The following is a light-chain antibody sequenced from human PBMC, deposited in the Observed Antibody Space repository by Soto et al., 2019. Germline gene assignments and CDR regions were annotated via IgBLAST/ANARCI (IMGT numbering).Light chain of an antibody. CDR3: QQDNNWPNT. V-gene: IGKV3-15*01. Sequence: EIVMTQSPATLSVSPGERATLSCRASQNVSSNLAWYQQKPGQAPRLLIYVASTRATAFPARFSGSRSGKEYTLTISSQQSEDFEVYYCQQDNNWPNTIGQGTRLESK. CDR2: VAS. J-gene: IGKJ5*01. CDR1: QNVSSN.